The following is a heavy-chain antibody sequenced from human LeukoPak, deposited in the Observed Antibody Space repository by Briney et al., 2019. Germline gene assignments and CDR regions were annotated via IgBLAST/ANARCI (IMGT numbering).Heavy chain of an antibody. CDR2: INPSGGSS. Sequence: ASVKVSCKESGYTFTSYYLHWVRQAPGQGLEWMGIINPSGGSSSYAQKFQGRVTMTRDTSTSTLYMELSSPRSEDTAVYYCARSPLSIAARPPFDYWVQGTLVTVSS. J-gene: IGHJ4*02. CDR1: GYTFTSYY. CDR3: ARSPLSIAARPPFDY. V-gene: IGHV1-46*01. D-gene: IGHD6-6*01.